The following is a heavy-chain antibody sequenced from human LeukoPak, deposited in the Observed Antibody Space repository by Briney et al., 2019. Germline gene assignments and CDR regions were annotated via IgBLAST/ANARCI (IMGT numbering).Heavy chain of an antibody. CDR3: ARDKDYYDSSGYYYIDY. Sequence: GASVKVSCKASGYTFTSYYMHWVRQAPGQGLEWMGIINPSGGSTSNAQKFQGRVTMTRDTSTSTVYMELSSLRSEDTAVYYCARDKDYYDSSGYYYIDYWGQGTLVTVSS. V-gene: IGHV1-46*01. D-gene: IGHD3-22*01. CDR2: INPSGGST. J-gene: IGHJ4*02. CDR1: GYTFTSYY.